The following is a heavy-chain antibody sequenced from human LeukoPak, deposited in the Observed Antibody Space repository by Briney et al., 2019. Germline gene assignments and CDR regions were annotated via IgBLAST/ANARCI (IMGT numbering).Heavy chain of an antibody. D-gene: IGHD3-22*01. J-gene: IGHJ4*02. CDR1: GFTFSSYA. CDR3: AKSSYYDSSGYYREYYFDY. Sequence: SGGSLRLSCAASGFTFSSYAMSWVRQAPGKGLEWVSAISGGGGSTHYPDSVKGRFTISRDNSKNTLYLQMSSLRAGDTAVYYCAKSSYYDSSGYYREYYFDYWGQGTLGTVSS. CDR2: ISGGGGST. V-gene: IGHV3-23*01.